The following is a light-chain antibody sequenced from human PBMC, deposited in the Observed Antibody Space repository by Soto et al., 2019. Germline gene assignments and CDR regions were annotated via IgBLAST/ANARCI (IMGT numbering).Light chain of an antibody. V-gene: IGKV3-20*01. J-gene: IGKJ2*01. CDR1: QSVSSSF. CDR3: QQFGGSPPYT. Sequence: ESVLTQSPGTLSLSPGERATLSCRASQSVSSSFLAWYQQKPGQAPRLLIHGASSRATGIPDRFSGSGSGTDFTLTISRLEPEDFAVYYCQQFGGSPPYTFGQGAKVDIK. CDR2: GAS.